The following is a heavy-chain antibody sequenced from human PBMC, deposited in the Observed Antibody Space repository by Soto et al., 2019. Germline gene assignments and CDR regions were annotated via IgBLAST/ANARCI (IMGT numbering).Heavy chain of an antibody. Sequence: SETLSLTCTVSCGSISSYYWSWIRQPPGKGLEWIGYIYYIGSTNYNPSLKSRVTISVDTSKNQFSLKLSSVTAADTAVYYCARGLRRQLLNWFDPWGQGTLVTVSS. CDR3: ARGLRRQLLNWFDP. D-gene: IGHD2-2*01. V-gene: IGHV4-59*01. CDR2: IYYIGST. J-gene: IGHJ5*02. CDR1: CGSISSYY.